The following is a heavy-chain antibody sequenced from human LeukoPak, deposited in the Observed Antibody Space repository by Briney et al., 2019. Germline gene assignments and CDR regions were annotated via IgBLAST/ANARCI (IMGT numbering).Heavy chain of an antibody. Sequence: SETLSLTCTVPVGSISSYFSSWIRHPARKGLEWLGRIYTSGSTNYSPSLKSRLTISVDKSKNQFSLKLSSVTAADTAVYYCARDYYDSSGYYGRGGYYYMDVWGKGTTVTVSS. CDR3: ARDYYDSSGYYGRGGYYYMDV. D-gene: IGHD3-22*01. V-gene: IGHV4-4*07. J-gene: IGHJ6*03. CDR1: VGSISSYF. CDR2: IYTSGST.